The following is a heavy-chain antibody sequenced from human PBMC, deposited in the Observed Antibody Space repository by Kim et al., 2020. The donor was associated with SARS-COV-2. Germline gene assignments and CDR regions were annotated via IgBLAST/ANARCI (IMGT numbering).Heavy chain of an antibody. Sequence: KYEQQVQGRITMATDAAENTAYMELMSLTSDDTAVYYCARTESYTNSPDYWGQGTLVTVSS. J-gene: IGHJ4*02. V-gene: IGHV1-18*01. CDR3: ARTESYTNSPDY. D-gene: IGHD1-1*01.